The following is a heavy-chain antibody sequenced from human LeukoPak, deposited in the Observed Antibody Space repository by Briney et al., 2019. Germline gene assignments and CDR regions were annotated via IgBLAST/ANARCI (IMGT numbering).Heavy chain of an antibody. J-gene: IGHJ3*02. CDR3: ARVLGCYSGYNYCAFDI. Sequence: SETLSLTCTVSGDSISSRTYYWGWIRQTPGKGLEWIGSIYYRGRTNYNPSLKSRATISVDTSKTQISLKLSSVTATDTAVYYCARVLGCYSGYNYCAFDIWGQGTMVTVSS. CDR1: GDSISSRTYY. V-gene: IGHV4-39*01. D-gene: IGHD5-12*01. CDR2: IYYRGRT.